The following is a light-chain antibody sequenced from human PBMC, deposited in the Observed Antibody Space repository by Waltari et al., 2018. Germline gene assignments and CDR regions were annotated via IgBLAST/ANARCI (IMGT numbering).Light chain of an antibody. Sequence: DIVMTQSPLSLPVTPGEPVSISCRSSQSLLHSNGYNYLDWYLQKPGQSPQLLIYLGSYRASGVPDRFSGSGSGTDFTLKISRVEAEDVGVFYCMQALQTPPAFGGGTKVEIK. J-gene: IGKJ4*01. V-gene: IGKV2-28*01. CDR1: QSLLHSNGYNY. CDR3: MQALQTPPA. CDR2: LGS.